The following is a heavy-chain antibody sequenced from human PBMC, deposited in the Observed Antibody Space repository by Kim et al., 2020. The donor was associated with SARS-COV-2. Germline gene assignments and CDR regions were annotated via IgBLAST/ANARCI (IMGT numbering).Heavy chain of an antibody. J-gene: IGHJ4*02. CDR3: ARDLRTKYSSSNSRY. CDR1: GFTFSSYS. V-gene: IGHV3-21*01. D-gene: IGHD6-13*01. CDR2: ISSSSSYI. Sequence: GGSLRLSCAASGFTFSSYSMNWVRQAPGKGLEWVSSISSSSSYIYYADSVKGRFTISRDNAKNSLYLQMNSLRAEDTAVYYCARDLRTKYSSSNSRYWGQGTLVTVSS.